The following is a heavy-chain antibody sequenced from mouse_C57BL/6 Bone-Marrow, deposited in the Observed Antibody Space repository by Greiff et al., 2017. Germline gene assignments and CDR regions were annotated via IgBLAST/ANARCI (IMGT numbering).Heavy chain of an antibody. Sequence: VQLQQSGAELVKPGASVKLSCTASGFNITDYYMHWVKQRPEQGLEWIGRIDPEDGDTKYAPKFKGKATITADTSSNTAYLQLRSLTSEDTAVYYCASDEGPSIDMDYWGQGTSVTVSS. CDR1: GFNITDYY. CDR3: ASDEGPSIDMDY. CDR2: IDPEDGDT. J-gene: IGHJ4*01. V-gene: IGHV14-2*01. D-gene: IGHD2-3*01.